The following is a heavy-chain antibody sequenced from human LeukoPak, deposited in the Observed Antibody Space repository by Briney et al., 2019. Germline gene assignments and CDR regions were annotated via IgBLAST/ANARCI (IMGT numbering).Heavy chain of an antibody. D-gene: IGHD1-26*01. CDR3: ARRSDPAGDY. J-gene: IGHJ4*02. V-gene: IGHV4-39*01. CDR1: GGSISSSSYY. CDR2: IYYSGGT. Sequence: SETLSLTCTVSGGSISSSSYYWGWIRQPPGKGLEWIGSIYYSGGTYYNPSLKSRVTISVDTSKSQFSLKLSSVTAADTAVYYCARRSDPAGDYWGQGTLVTVSS.